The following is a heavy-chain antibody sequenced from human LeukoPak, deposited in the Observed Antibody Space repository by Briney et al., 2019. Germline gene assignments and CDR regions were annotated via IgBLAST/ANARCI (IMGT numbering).Heavy chain of an antibody. J-gene: IGHJ4*02. D-gene: IGHD2-21*02. CDR2: INPNSGGT. V-gene: IGHV1-2*02. Sequence: ASVKVSCKASGYTFTGYNVHWVRQAPGQGLDWMGWINPNSGGTNYAQKFQGRVTMTRDTSISTAYMELSGLTSDDTAVYYCAKFYAVTAYYFDYWGQGALVTVSS. CDR3: AKFYAVTAYYFDY. CDR1: GYTFTGYN.